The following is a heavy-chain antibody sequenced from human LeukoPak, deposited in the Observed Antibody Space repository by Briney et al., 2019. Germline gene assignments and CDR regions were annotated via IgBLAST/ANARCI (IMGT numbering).Heavy chain of an antibody. CDR2: IYYSGST. V-gene: IGHV4-59*01. J-gene: IGHJ5*02. CDR1: GGSINYYY. D-gene: IGHD6-13*01. Sequence: SETLSLTCTVSGGSINYYYWNWIGQPPGKGLEWIGHIYYSGSTNYNSSLKSRVTISVDTSRNQFSLKLSPLTAADTAVYYCARGKAAAASTLPFDPWGQGTLVTVSS. CDR3: ARGKAAAASTLPFDP.